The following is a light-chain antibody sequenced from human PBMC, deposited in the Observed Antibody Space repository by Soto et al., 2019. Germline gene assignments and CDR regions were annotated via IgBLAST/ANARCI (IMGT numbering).Light chain of an antibody. V-gene: IGKV1-27*01. Sequence: DIQMTQSPSSLSASVGDRVTITCRASQGISNYLAWYQQKPGKVPRLLIYAASTLQSGVPARFSGSGSGTDFTLSISSLQPEDVATYYCQKYNGAPRTFGQGTKVEIK. CDR3: QKYNGAPRT. CDR1: QGISNY. J-gene: IGKJ1*01. CDR2: AAS.